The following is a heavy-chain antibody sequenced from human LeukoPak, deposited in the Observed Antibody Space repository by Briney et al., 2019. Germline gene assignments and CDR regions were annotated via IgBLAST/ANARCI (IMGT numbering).Heavy chain of an antibody. V-gene: IGHV3-30*02. CDR2: IRYDGSNK. Sequence: GGSLRLSCAASGFTFRSYGMHWVRQAPGKGLEWVAFIRYDGSNKYYADSVKGRFTISRDNSKNTLYLQMNSLRAEDTAVYYCARDTSAFLTGYYYMDVWGKGTTVTVSS. CDR1: GFTFRSYG. D-gene: IGHD2-2*01. CDR3: ARDTSAFLTGYYYMDV. J-gene: IGHJ6*03.